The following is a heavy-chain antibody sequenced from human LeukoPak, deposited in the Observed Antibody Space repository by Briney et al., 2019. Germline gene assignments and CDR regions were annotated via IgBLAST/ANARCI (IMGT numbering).Heavy chain of an antibody. V-gene: IGHV3-7*01. J-gene: IGHJ6*03. CDR2: IKQDGSEK. CDR1: GFTFSSYW. D-gene: IGHD3-3*01. Sequence: GGSLRLSCAASGFTFSSYWMSWVRQAPGKGLEWVANIKQDGSEKYYVDSVKGRFTISRDNAKNSLYLQMNSLRAEDAAVYYCAREGPQDDFWSGINYYYYYYMDVWGKGTTVTVSS. CDR3: AREGPQDDFWSGINYYYYYYMDV.